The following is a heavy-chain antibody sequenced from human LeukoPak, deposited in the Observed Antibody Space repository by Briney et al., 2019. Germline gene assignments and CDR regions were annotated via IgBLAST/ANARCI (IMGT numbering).Heavy chain of an antibody. D-gene: IGHD3-9*01. CDR2: ISAYNGNT. J-gene: IGHJ4*01. CDR3: ARDNYDIVTGYHFDY. Sequence: ASVTVSCKASGYTFTSYGISWVRQAPGQGLEWMGWISAYNGNTNYAQKLQGRVTMTTDTSTSTAYMELRSLRCDDTAVYYCARDNYDIVTGYHFDYWGHGTLFTVSS. CDR1: GYTFTSYG. V-gene: IGHV1-18*01.